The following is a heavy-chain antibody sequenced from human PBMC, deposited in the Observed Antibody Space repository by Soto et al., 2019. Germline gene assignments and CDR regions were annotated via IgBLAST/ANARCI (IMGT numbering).Heavy chain of an antibody. V-gene: IGHV3-74*01. CDR1: GFTFSSYW. CDR3: ARERMVRGVTTRYYYGMDV. Sequence: GGSLRLSCAASGFTFSSYWMHWVRQAPGKGLVWVSRINSDGSSTSYADSVKGRFTISRDNAKNTLYLQMNSLRAEDTAVYYCARERMVRGVTTRYYYGMDVWGQGTTVTSP. D-gene: IGHD3-10*01. J-gene: IGHJ6*02. CDR2: INSDGSST.